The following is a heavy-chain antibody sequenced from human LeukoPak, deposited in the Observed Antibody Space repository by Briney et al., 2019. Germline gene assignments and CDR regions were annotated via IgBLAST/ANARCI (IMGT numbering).Heavy chain of an antibody. J-gene: IGHJ4*02. CDR3: ARSSGYSYGPFDY. CDR2: IYYSGST. V-gene: IGHV4-59*01. Sequence: SETLSLTCTVSGGSISSYYWSWIRQPPGKGLEWIRYIYYSGSTNYNPSLKSRVTISVDTSKNQFSLKLSSVTAADTAVYYCARSSGYSYGPFDYWGQGTLVTVSS. D-gene: IGHD5-18*01. CDR1: GGSISSYY.